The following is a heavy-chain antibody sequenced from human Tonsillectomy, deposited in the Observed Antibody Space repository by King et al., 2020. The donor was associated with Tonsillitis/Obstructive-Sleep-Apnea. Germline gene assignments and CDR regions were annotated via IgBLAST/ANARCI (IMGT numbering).Heavy chain of an antibody. CDR3: ARDRRWDYYYSYMDV. J-gene: IGHJ6*03. V-gene: IGHV3-7*04. Sequence: VQLVESGGGLVQPGGSLRLSCAASEFTFTSYWMTWVRQAPGKGLEWVANIKEDGSEKYYEDSVKGRFTISRDNAQKSLYLQMNSLRAEDTAVYYCARDRRWDYYYSYMDVWGRGTTVTVSS. CDR2: IKEDGSEK. D-gene: IGHD1-26*01. CDR1: EFTFTSYW.